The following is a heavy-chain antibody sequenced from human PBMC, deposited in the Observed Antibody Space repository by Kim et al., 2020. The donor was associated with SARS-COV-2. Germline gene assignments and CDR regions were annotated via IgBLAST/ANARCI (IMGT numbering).Heavy chain of an antibody. CDR1: GGTFSSYA. V-gene: IGHV1-69*06. D-gene: IGHD3-10*01. CDR3: ARGSGRGDYYYYGMDV. Sequence: SVKVSCKASGGTFSSYAISWVRQAPGQGLEWRGGIIPIFGTANYAQKFQGRVTITAEKSTSTAYMELSSLRSEDTAVYYCARGSGRGDYYYYGMDVWGQGTTVTVSS. J-gene: IGHJ6*02. CDR2: IIPIFGTA.